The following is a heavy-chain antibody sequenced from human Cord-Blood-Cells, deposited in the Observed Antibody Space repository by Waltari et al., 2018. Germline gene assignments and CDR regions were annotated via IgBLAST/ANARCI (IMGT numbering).Heavy chain of an antibody. Sequence: QVQLQQWGAGLLKPSETLSLTCAVYGGSFSGYYWSWIRQPPGKGLEWIGEINHGGSTNYNPSLKSRVTISVDTSKNQFSLKLSSVTAADTAVYYCARGRFDVVVVAARAFDIWGQGTMVTVSS. V-gene: IGHV4-34*01. CDR2: INHGGST. D-gene: IGHD2-15*01. J-gene: IGHJ3*02. CDR3: ARGRFDVVVVAARAFDI. CDR1: GGSFSGYY.